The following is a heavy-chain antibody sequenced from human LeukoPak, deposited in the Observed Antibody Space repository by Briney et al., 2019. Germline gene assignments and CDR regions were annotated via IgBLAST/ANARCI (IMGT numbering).Heavy chain of an antibody. J-gene: IGHJ5*02. CDR2: ISYDGSNK. CDR3: ARGGYDFWSGYPMVDP. CDR1: GFTFSSYA. Sequence: GRSLRLSCAASGFTFSSYAMHRVRQAPGKGLEWVAVISYDGSNKYYADSVKGRFTISRDNSKNTLYLQMNSLRAEDTAVYYCARGGYDFWSGYPMVDPWGQGTLVTVSS. V-gene: IGHV3-30-3*01. D-gene: IGHD3-3*01.